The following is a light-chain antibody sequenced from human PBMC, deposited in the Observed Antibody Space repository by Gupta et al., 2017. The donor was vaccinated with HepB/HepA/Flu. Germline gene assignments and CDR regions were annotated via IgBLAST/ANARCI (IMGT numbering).Light chain of an antibody. J-gene: IGKJ1*01. Sequence: TGSVGDRVTITCRASQGISSYLAWYQQKPGKAPKLLIYAASTLQSGVPSRFSGSGSGTEFTLTISSLQPEDFATYYCQQLNSYPWTFGQGTKVEIK. V-gene: IGKV1-9*01. CDR2: AAS. CDR3: QQLNSYPWT. CDR1: QGISSY.